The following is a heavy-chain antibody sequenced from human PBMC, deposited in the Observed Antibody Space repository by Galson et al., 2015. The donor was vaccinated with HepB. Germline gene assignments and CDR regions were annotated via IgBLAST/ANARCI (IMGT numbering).Heavy chain of an antibody. D-gene: IGHD4-17*01. CDR3: ARVAHSDYGDHAHFDF. CDR2: ISANTIYT. CDR1: GFTFSDYY. V-gene: IGHV3-11*06. J-gene: IGHJ2*01. Sequence: SLRLSCAASGFTFSDYYMTWIRQVPGKGLEWISYISANTIYTNYAASVQGRFTISRDNVKNSVFLQMNSLRAEDAALYYCARVAHSDYGDHAHFDFWGRGTLVTVSS.